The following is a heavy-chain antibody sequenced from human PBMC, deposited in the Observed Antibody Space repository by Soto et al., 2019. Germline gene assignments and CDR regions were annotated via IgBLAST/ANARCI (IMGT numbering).Heavy chain of an antibody. CDR1: GYTFTGYY. CDR2: INPNSGGT. Sequence: GASVKVSCKASGYTFTGYYMHWVRQAPGQGLEWMGWINPNSGGTNYAQKFQGWVTMTRDTSISTAYMELSRLRSDDTAVYYCARPPNRDRRFDYWGKVTLITFSS. CDR3: ARPPNRDRRFDY. J-gene: IGHJ4*02. V-gene: IGHV1-2*04.